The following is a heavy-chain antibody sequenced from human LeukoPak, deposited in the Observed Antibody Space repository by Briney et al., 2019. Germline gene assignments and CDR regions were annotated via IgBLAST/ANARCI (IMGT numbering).Heavy chain of an antibody. CDR1: GYTFTSYY. D-gene: IGHD1-26*01. CDR3: ARDRIVGAPMHRYNWFDP. Sequence: ASVKVSCKASGYTFTSYYMQWVRQAPGQGLEWMGIINPSGGSTSYAQKFQGRVTMTRDTSTSTVYMELSSLRSEDTAVYYCARDRIVGAPMHRYNWFDPWGQGTLVTVSS. V-gene: IGHV1-46*01. J-gene: IGHJ5*02. CDR2: INPSGGST.